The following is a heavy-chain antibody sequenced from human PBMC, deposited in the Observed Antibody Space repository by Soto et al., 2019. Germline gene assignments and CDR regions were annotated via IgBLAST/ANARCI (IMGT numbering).Heavy chain of an antibody. CDR1: GFTFSSYS. V-gene: IGHV3-21*01. Sequence: PGGSLRLSCAASGFTFSSYSMNWVRQAPGKGLEWVSSISSSSSYIYYADSVKGRFTISRDNAKNSLYLQMNSLRAEDTAVYYCARDYPVTYYYDSSGINWFDPWGQGTLVTVSS. D-gene: IGHD3-22*01. CDR2: ISSSSSYI. J-gene: IGHJ5*02. CDR3: ARDYPVTYYYDSSGINWFDP.